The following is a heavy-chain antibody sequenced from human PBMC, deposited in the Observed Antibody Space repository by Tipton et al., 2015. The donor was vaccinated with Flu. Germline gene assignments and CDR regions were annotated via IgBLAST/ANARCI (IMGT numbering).Heavy chain of an antibody. CDR1: GGSFSGDY. V-gene: IGHV4-34*01. CDR2: VNHSGSS. J-gene: IGHJ4*02. Sequence: TLSLTCVVYGGSFSGDYCSWIRQPPGKGLEWIGEVNHSGSSNYNPSLKSRVTISVDTSKNQSSLKLDSVTAADTAVYYCARDHYERVGATDYWGQGTLVTVSS. CDR3: ARDHYERVGATDY. D-gene: IGHD1-26*01.